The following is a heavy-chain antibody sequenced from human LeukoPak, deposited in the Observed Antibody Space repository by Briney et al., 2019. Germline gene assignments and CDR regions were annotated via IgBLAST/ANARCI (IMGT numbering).Heavy chain of an antibody. CDR1: GYTFTSYG. D-gene: IGHD4-17*01. V-gene: IGHV1-18*01. Sequence: ASETLSCKASGYTFTSYGISWVRQAPGQGLEWMGWISAYNGNTNYAQKLQGRVTMTTDTSTRTAYMELRSLRVDDTAVYYCARDGGYGDYGIQYFDYWGQGTLVTVSS. J-gene: IGHJ4*02. CDR3: ARDGGYGDYGIQYFDY. CDR2: ISAYNGNT.